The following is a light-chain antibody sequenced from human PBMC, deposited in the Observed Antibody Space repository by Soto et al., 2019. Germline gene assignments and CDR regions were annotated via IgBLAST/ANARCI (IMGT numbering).Light chain of an antibody. CDR2: DAS. CDR1: HSISTY. Sequence: EIVLTQSPATLALSPVGIASLSSRAVHSISTYLGWYQQRPGQAPRLLIYDASSRATGIPARFSGSGSGTDFTLTISSLEPEDFAVYYCQQRTHWPSFGQGTRLEIK. V-gene: IGKV3-11*01. J-gene: IGKJ5*01. CDR3: QQRTHWPS.